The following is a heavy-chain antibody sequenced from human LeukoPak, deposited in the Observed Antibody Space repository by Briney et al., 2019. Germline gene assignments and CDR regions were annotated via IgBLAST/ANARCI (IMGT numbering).Heavy chain of an antibody. CDR1: DYTFTNYD. CDR2: IITRNGNI. V-gene: IGHV1-18*01. Sequence: ASVKVSCKASDYTFTNYDITWVRQATGHGLEWMGWIITRNGNIKYAQNLQGRVTMTTDASTGTAYMELRSLRSDDTAVYYCGRDLYSGSSPVKYWGQGTLVTVSS. D-gene: IGHD1-26*01. J-gene: IGHJ4*02. CDR3: GRDLYSGSSPVKY.